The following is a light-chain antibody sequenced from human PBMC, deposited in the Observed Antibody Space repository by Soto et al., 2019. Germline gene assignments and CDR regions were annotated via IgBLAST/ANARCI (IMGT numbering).Light chain of an antibody. CDR3: KQYFHPPLE. CDR1: QSVRSSF. J-gene: IGKJ4*01. Sequence: ETVMTQKRAKQCGVGGECRSRCSTFSQSVRSSFLAWYQQKPGQAPSLLIYGASTRATGTPARFSGSGSGTDTTLTCGRLQAEDAPFCYCKQYFHPPLEIGGGTKVDIK. V-gene: IGKV3-15*01. CDR2: GAS.